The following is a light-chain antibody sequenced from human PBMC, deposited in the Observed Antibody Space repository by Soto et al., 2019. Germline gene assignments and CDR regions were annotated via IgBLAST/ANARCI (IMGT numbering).Light chain of an antibody. CDR1: HDISNS. J-gene: IGKJ3*01. CDR3: QQYDNFPFT. Sequence: DIQMTQSPSSLSASVGDRVTITCQASHDISNSLNWYQQKPGKAPKLLIHGASNLETGVPSRFSGSGSGTFFTFTINSLQPEDIATYYCQQYDNFPFTFGPGTKVDIK. V-gene: IGKV1-33*01. CDR2: GAS.